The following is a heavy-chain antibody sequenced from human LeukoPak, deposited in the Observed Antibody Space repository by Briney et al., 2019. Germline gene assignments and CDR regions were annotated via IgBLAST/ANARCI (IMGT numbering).Heavy chain of an antibody. CDR3: ARGSASGWLPTV. V-gene: IGHV3-21*01. Sequence: PGGSLRLSCAASGFTFDDYAMHWVRQAPGKGLEWVSSISSSSSYIYYADSVKGRSTISRDNAKNSLYLQMNSLRAEDTAVYYCARGSASGWLPTVWGQGTLGTVSS. CDR1: GFTFDDYA. D-gene: IGHD6-19*01. J-gene: IGHJ4*02. CDR2: ISSSSSYI.